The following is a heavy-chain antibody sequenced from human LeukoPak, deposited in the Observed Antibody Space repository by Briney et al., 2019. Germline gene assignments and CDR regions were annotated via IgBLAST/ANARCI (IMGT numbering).Heavy chain of an antibody. V-gene: IGHV1-69-2*01. Sequence: ASVKISCKVSGYTSADYYVHWVQQAPGKGLEWMGLIDPEDGETIYAEEFQGRVSITADTSTDTAYMELSSLRFDDTAVYYCATGHITGGTGFDYWGQGTLVTVSS. CDR1: GYTSADYY. CDR3: ATGHITGGTGFDY. D-gene: IGHD1-20*01. J-gene: IGHJ4*02. CDR2: IDPEDGET.